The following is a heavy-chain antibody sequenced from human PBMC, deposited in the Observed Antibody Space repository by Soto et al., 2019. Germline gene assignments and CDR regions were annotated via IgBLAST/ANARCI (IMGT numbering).Heavy chain of an antibody. J-gene: IGHJ4*02. CDR3: TRPDYGGNSGTGDY. CDR1: GLAFIGSG. Sequence: EVQLVESGGGLVQPGGSLKLSCAASGLAFIGSGIHWVRQPSGKGLEWVGRIRSHTNNYATEYAASVKGRFIISRDDSCSTAYLQMNSLQIEDTAVYYCTRPDYGGNSGTGDYWGQGTLVTVSS. CDR2: IRSHTNNYAT. D-gene: IGHD4-17*01. V-gene: IGHV3-73*02.